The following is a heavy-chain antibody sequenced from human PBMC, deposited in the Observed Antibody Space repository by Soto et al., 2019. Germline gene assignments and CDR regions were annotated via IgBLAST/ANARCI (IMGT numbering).Heavy chain of an antibody. CDR2: IYYSGET. CDR3: ARGHMGWFDP. D-gene: IGHD3-16*01. Sequence: PSETLSLTCTVSGGSVSSYLWSWIRQPPGKGLEWIGYIYYSGETNSNPSLKSRVTMSVDTSKNQFSLRLNSVTAADSAVYYCARGHMGWFDPWGLGTLVTVSS. V-gene: IGHV4-59*02. J-gene: IGHJ5*02. CDR1: GGSVSSYL.